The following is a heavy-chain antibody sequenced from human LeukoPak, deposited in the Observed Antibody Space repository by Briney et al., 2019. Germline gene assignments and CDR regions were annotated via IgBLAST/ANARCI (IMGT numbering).Heavy chain of an antibody. J-gene: IGHJ3*02. CDR2: IYYSGST. CDR3: ANYGGNSHGAFDI. D-gene: IGHD4-23*01. CDR1: GGSISSYY. Sequence: SETLSLTCTVSGGSISSYYWSWIRQPPGKGLEWIGYIYYSGSTSYNPSLKSRVTISVDTSKNQFSLKLSSVTAADTAVYYCANYGGNSHGAFDIWGQGTMVTVSS. V-gene: IGHV4-59*12.